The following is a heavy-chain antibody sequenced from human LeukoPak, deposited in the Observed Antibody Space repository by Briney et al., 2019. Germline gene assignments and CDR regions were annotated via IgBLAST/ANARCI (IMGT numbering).Heavy chain of an antibody. D-gene: IGHD3-16*02. CDR3: ARGDYVWGSYRRDAFDI. Sequence: PSETLSLTCAVYGGSFSGYYWSWIRQPPGKGLERIGEINHSGSTNYNPSLKSRVTISVDTSKNQFSLKLSSVTAADTAVYYCARGDYVWGSYRRDAFDIWGQGTMVTVSS. CDR1: GGSFSGYY. V-gene: IGHV4-34*01. CDR2: INHSGST. J-gene: IGHJ3*02.